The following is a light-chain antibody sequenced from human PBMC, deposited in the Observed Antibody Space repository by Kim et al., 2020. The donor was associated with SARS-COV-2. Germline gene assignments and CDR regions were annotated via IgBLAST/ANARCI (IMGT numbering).Light chain of an antibody. Sequence: SSELTRDPAVSVALGQTVRITCQGDSLRSYSANWYQQKPGQAPVLVIYGKNNRPSGIPDRFSGSSSGNRASLTIIGAQAEDEGDYYCNSRDNDDNHLVVFGGGTQLTVL. V-gene: IGLV3-19*01. J-gene: IGLJ2*01. CDR3: NSRDNDDNHLVV. CDR1: SLRSYS. CDR2: GKN.